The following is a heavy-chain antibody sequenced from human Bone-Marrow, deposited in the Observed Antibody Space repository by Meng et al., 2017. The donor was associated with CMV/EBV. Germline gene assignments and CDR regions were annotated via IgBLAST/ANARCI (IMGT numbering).Heavy chain of an antibody. CDR3: ARVDGDFWSGYFCDY. CDR2: IYSGGST. CDR1: GFTVSSNY. V-gene: IGHV3-53*01. J-gene: IGHJ4*02. D-gene: IGHD3-3*01. Sequence: GGSLRLSCAASGFTVSSNYMSWVRQAPGKGLEWASVIYSGGSTYYADSVKGRFTISRDNSKNTLYLQMNSLRAEDTAVYYCARVDGDFWSGYFCDYWGQGTLVTVSS.